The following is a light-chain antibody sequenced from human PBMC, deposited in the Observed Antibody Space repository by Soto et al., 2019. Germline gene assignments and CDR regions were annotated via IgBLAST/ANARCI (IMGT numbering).Light chain of an antibody. V-gene: IGKV1-39*01. CDR1: QSISNY. CDR3: QQSDSTPWT. Sequence: DIPMTQSPSSLSASVGDRVTITCRPSQSISNYLNWYQQKPGKAPQLLMYATSSLQSGVPSRFGGSGSGTDFTLTISSLQPEDFATYYCQQSDSTPWTFGQGTKLEIK. CDR2: ATS. J-gene: IGKJ2*02.